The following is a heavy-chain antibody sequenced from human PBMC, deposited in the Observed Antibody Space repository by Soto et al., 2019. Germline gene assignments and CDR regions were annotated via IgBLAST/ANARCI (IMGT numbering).Heavy chain of an antibody. CDR2: INAGNGNT. Sequence: GYACICYAMHWVRLTKGQRLEWMGWINAGNGNTKYSQKFQGRVTITRDTSASTAYMELSSLRSEDTAVYYCARDLAPIMITFGGVIALTAFDIWGQGTMVTVSS. V-gene: IGHV1-3*01. D-gene: IGHD3-16*02. CDR3: ARDLAPIMITFGGVIALTAFDI. CDR1: GYACICYA. J-gene: IGHJ3*02.